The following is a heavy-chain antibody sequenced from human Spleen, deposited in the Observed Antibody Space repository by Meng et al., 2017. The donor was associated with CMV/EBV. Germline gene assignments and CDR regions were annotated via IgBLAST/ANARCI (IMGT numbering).Heavy chain of an antibody. D-gene: IGHD2-2*01. CDR3: AREDRRYCNTANCYGHYYYGMDV. Sequence: GESLKISCAASGFTFSSNWMSWVRQAPGKGLEWVATIRQDGGEKYYVDSVKGRFTISRDNAKNSLFLQMNSLRVEDTAVYYCAREDRRYCNTANCYGHYYYGMDVWGQGTTVTVSS. J-gene: IGHJ6*02. CDR2: IRQDGGEK. CDR1: GFTFSSNW. V-gene: IGHV3-7*01.